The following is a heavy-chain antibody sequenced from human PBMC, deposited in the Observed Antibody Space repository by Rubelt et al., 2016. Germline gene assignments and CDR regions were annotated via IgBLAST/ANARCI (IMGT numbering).Heavy chain of an antibody. CDR2: ISSGGSST. CDR1: GFTFSSYN. D-gene: IGHD6-19*01. V-gene: IGHV3-48*01. CDR3: VRSGGGFEY. Sequence: EVQLVESGGGLVQPGRSLRLSCTASGFTFSSYNMNWVRQAPGKGLAWVSYISSGGSSTYYADSVKGRFTISRDNAKNSLYLQMNSLRAEDTAIYYCVRSGGGFEYWGQGTLVTVSS. J-gene: IGHJ4*02.